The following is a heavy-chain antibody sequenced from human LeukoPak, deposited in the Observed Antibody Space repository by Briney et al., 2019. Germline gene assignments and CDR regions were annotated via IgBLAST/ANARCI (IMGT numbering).Heavy chain of an antibody. V-gene: IGHV3-48*02. J-gene: IGHJ6*02. Sequence: PGGSLRLSCAASGLTFSSYNMNWVRQAPGKGLEWVSYISSSSSTIYYADSVKGRFTISRDNAKNSLYLQMNSLRDEDTAVYYCASLGRGVDYYGMDVWGQGTTVTVSS. CDR2: ISSSSSTI. D-gene: IGHD3-10*01. CDR3: ASLGRGVDYYGMDV. CDR1: GLTFSSYN.